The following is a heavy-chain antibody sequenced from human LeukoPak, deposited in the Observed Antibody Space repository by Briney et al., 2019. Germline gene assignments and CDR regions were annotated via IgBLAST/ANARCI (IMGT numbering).Heavy chain of an antibody. V-gene: IGHV3-21*01. CDR3: ARLTFGGVIGFDY. D-gene: IGHD3-16*02. J-gene: IGHJ4*02. CDR2: ISSSGRHM. CDR1: GFTFSSYS. Sequence: GGSLRLSCAASGFTFSSYSMNWVRQAPGKGLEWVSSISSSGRHMYYADSVKGRFTISRDNAKNSLYLQMNSLRAEDTAVYYCARLTFGGVIGFDYWGQGTLVTVSP.